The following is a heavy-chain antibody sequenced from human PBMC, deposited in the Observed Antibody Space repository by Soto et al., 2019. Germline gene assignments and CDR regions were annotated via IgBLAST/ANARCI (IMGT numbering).Heavy chain of an antibody. CDR1: GYTFTSYG. CDR2: ISAYNGNT. J-gene: IGHJ4*02. V-gene: IGHV1-18*01. CDR3: ARDSGEFNLELPDY. D-gene: IGHD1-7*01. Sequence: SVKVTCKASGYTFTSYGISWVRQATGQGLEWMGWISAYNGNTNYAQKLQGRVTMTTDTSTSTAYMELRSLRSDDTAVYYCARDSGEFNLELPDYWGQGTLVTVSS.